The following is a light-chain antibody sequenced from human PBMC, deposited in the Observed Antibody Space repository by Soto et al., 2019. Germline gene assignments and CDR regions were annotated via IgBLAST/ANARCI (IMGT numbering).Light chain of an antibody. CDR3: QQYNSYPLT. V-gene: IGKV1-5*01. CDR1: QSISSW. J-gene: IGKJ4*01. Sequence: DIQMTQSPSTLSASVGDRVTITCRASQSISSWLAWYQQKPGKAPKLLIYDASSLESGVPSRFSGSGSGTEFPLTISSLQPDDLATYYCQQYNSYPLTFGGGTKVEIK. CDR2: DAS.